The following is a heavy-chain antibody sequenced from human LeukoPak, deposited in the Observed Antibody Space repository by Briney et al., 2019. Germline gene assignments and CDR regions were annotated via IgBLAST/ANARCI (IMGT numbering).Heavy chain of an antibody. CDR2: IYYSGST. CDR1: GGSISSYY. Sequence: SETLSLTCTVSGGSISSYYWSWIRQPPGKGLEWIGYIYYSGSTNYNPSLKSRVTISVDTSKNQFSLKLSSVTAADTAVYYCARGRGGERDWGQGTLVTVSS. D-gene: IGHD1-1*01. V-gene: IGHV4-59*12. J-gene: IGHJ4*02. CDR3: ARGRGGERD.